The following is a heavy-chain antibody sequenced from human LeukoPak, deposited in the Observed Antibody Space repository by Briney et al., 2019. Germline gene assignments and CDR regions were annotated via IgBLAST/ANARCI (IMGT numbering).Heavy chain of an antibody. Sequence: SETLSLTCTVSGGSISSYYWGWIRQPPGKGLEWIGSFYYSGNTYYNPPLQSRVTISVDTSRNQFSLKLTSVTAADTAVYYCATESGTPTRHEYWGQGTLVTVSS. CDR1: GGSISSYY. J-gene: IGHJ4*02. D-gene: IGHD6-6*01. V-gene: IGHV4-39*07. CDR3: ATESGTPTRHEY. CDR2: FYYSGNT.